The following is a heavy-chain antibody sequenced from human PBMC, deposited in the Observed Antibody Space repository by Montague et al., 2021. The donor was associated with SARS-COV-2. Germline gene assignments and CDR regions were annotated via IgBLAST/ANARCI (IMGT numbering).Heavy chain of an antibody. CDR1: GGSVSSNSYY. J-gene: IGHJ6*02. D-gene: IGHD1-26*01. Sequence: SETLSLTCTVSGGSVSSNSYYWGWIRQPPGKGLEWIGSIYYTGSTYYNPSLKSRVSISVDTSKNQFSLKLSSVTAADTAVYYCARLWDTVYYYYGMDVWGQGTTVTVSS. V-gene: IGHV4-39*01. CDR3: ARLWDTVYYYYGMDV. CDR2: IYYTGST.